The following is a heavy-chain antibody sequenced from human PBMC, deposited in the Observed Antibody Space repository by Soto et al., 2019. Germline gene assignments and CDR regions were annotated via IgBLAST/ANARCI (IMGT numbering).Heavy chain of an antibody. Sequence: EVQLLESGGGLVQPGGSLRLSCAASGFTFSSYAMSWVRQAPGKGLDWVSGITGSGRDTYYADSVKGRFTISRDNSKNMVFLQMNSLRAEDTALYYCAKNGLDNSPSAIDSWGPGTLVTVSS. J-gene: IGHJ4*02. D-gene: IGHD2-8*01. CDR1: GFTFSSYA. CDR2: ITGSGRDT. CDR3: AKNGLDNSPSAIDS. V-gene: IGHV3-23*01.